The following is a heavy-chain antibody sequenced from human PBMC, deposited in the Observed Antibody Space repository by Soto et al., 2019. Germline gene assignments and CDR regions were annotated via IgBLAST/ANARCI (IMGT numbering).Heavy chain of an antibody. V-gene: IGHV3-30*18. Sequence: GGSLRLSCAASGFTFSSYGMHWVRQAPGKGLEWVAVISYDGSNKYYADSVKGRFTISRDNSKNTLYLQMNSLRAEDTAVYYCAKDQILEWSTYYYGMDVWGKGTTVTVSS. J-gene: IGHJ6*04. D-gene: IGHD3-3*01. CDR3: AKDQILEWSTYYYGMDV. CDR2: ISYDGSNK. CDR1: GFTFSSYG.